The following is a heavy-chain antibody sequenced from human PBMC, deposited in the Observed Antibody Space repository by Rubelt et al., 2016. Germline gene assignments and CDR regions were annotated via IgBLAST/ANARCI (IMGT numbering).Heavy chain of an antibody. CDR3: ARHDTGSFLFDF. Sequence: QVQLQQWGAGLVKPSETLSLTCAVYGGSFSGYSWTWIRQPPGKGLEWVWEIDHSGNTDYIPSPKSRASISVATTKKQNSLKISSVTAADTAVYYCARHDTGSFLFDFWGQGTPVTVSS. V-gene: IGHV4-34*01. CDR1: GGSFSGYS. CDR2: IDHSGNT. D-gene: IGHD1-26*01. J-gene: IGHJ4*02.